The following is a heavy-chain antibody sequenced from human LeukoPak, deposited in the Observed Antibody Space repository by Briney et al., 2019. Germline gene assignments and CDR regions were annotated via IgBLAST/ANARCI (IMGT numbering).Heavy chain of an antibody. D-gene: IGHD5-24*01. CDR3: ARVGDVEMATITFDY. V-gene: IGHV4-34*01. Sequence: SETLSLTCAVYGGSFSGYYWSWIRQPPGKGLEWIGEINHSGSTNYNPSLKSRVTISVDTSKNQFSLKLSSVTAADTAVYYCARVGDVEMATITFDYWGQGTLVTVSS. J-gene: IGHJ4*02. CDR1: GGSFSGYY. CDR2: INHSGST.